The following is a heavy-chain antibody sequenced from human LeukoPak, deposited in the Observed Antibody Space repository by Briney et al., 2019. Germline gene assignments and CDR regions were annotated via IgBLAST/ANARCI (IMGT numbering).Heavy chain of an antibody. V-gene: IGHV3-23*01. CDR1: GFTFSNYG. Sequence: GGSLRLSCAASGFTFSNYGMNWVRQAPGKGLEWVSGIIPSGGTTYYADSVKGRFTISRDNSQNTMYLQMNSLRAEDTALYFCAKDSGWILFDDWGQGTLVTVSS. CDR3: AKDSGWILFDD. D-gene: IGHD2-2*03. J-gene: IGHJ4*02. CDR2: IIPSGGTT.